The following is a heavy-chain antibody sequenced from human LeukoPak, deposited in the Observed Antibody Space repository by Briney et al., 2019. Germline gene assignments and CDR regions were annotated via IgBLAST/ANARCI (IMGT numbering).Heavy chain of an antibody. CDR1: GLSFSNYW. V-gene: IGHV3-74*01. J-gene: IGHJ4*02. CDR3: ASAYTYVRLGDH. D-gene: IGHD3-10*02. Sequence: GGSLRLSCAVSGLSFSNYWMHWVRQAPGKGLVWVARTNLHGTAVDYADPVKGRFTISRDNSKNMLFLQMNSLRVEDTAVYYCASAYTYVRLGDHWGQGTLVTVSP. CDR2: TNLHGTAV.